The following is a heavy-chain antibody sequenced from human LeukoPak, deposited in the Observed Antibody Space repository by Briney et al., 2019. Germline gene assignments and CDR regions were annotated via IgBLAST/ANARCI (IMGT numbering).Heavy chain of an antibody. V-gene: IGHV3-9*01. CDR3: AKDIYYYDSSGPTFDY. CDR2: ISWNSGSI. CDR1: GFTFDDYA. J-gene: IGHJ4*02. D-gene: IGHD3-22*01. Sequence: GGSRRLSCAASGFTFDDYAMHWVRQAPGKGLEWVSGISWNSGSIGYADSVKGRFTISRDNAKNSLYLQMNSLRAEDTALYYCAKDIYYYDSSGPTFDYWGQGTLVTVSS.